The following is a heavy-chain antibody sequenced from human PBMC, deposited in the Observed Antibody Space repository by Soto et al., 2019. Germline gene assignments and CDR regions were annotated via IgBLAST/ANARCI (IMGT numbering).Heavy chain of an antibody. J-gene: IGHJ3*02. CDR3: ATAYGGSRSNALDI. CDR1: GYTFTGYY. Sequence: ASVKVSCKASGYTFTGYYMHWVRRAPGQGLEWMGWINPNSGGTNYAQKFQGRVTMTRDTSISTAYMELSRLRSDDTAVYYCATAYGGSRSNALDIWVKGTMVTVSS. V-gene: IGHV1-2*02. CDR2: INPNSGGT. D-gene: IGHD2-15*01.